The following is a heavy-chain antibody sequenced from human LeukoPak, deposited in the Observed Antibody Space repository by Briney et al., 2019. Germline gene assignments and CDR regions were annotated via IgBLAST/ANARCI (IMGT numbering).Heavy chain of an antibody. V-gene: IGHV3-23*01. D-gene: IGHD3-10*01. CDR2: ISGSGGST. Sequence: GGPLRLSCAASGFTFSSYAMSWVRQAPGKGLEWVSAISGSGGSTYYADSVKGRFTISRDNSKNTLYLQMNSLRAEDTAVYYCAKDRPVLLWFGELLADAFDIWGQGTMVTVSS. CDR3: AKDRPVLLWFGELLADAFDI. J-gene: IGHJ3*02. CDR1: GFTFSSYA.